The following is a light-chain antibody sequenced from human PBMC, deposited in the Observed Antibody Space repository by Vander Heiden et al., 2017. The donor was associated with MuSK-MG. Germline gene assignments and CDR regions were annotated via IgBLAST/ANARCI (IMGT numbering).Light chain of an antibody. Sequence: DIQMTPSPSTLSASVGDRVTITCRASQGISSWLAWYQQKSGKAPKLLIYKASSLESGVPSRFSGSGSGTEFTLTISSLQPDDFATYYCQQYNSNPLTFGGGTKVEIK. CDR2: KAS. CDR1: QGISSW. V-gene: IGKV1-5*03. J-gene: IGKJ4*01. CDR3: QQYNSNPLT.